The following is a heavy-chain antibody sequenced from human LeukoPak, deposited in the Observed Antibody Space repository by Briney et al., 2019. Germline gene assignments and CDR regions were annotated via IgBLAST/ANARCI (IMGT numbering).Heavy chain of an antibody. Sequence: GGSLRLSCAASGFTFSSYSMNWVRQAPGKGLEWVSYISSSSSTIYYADSVKGRFTISRDNAKNSLYLQMNSLRDEDTAVYYCARTPAYGSGSYAPSGRRDAFDTWGQGTMVTVSS. CDR2: ISSSSSTI. V-gene: IGHV3-48*02. CDR3: ARTPAYGSGSYAPSGRRDAFDT. J-gene: IGHJ3*02. CDR1: GFTFSSYS. D-gene: IGHD3-10*01.